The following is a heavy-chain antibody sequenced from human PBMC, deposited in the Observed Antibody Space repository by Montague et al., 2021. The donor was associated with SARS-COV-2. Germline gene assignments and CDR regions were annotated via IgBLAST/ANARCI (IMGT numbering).Heavy chain of an antibody. CDR3: ARHGKTRIAMIVVVIGYFDY. CDR2: IYYSGST. J-gene: IGHJ4*02. Sequence: SETLSLTCTFSGGSISSSSCYWGWIRQPPGKGLEWIGSIYYSGSTCYXRSLKSRVTISVDTSKNQFSLKLSSVTAADTAVYYCARHGKTRIAMIVVVIGYFDYWGQGTLVTVSS. CDR1: GGSISSSSCY. D-gene: IGHD3-22*01. V-gene: IGHV4-39*01.